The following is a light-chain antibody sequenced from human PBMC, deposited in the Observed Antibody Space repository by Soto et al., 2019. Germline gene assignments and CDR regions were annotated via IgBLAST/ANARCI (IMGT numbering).Light chain of an antibody. J-gene: IGKJ5*01. CDR3: QQYGSSPPIT. Sequence: EIVLTQSPGTLSLSPGERATLSCRASQSVSSSYLAWYQQKPGQALRLLIYGASSRATGIPNRFSGSGSGTDFTITISTLEPEDFAVYYCQQYGSSPPITFGQGTRLEIK. V-gene: IGKV3-20*01. CDR1: QSVSSSY. CDR2: GAS.